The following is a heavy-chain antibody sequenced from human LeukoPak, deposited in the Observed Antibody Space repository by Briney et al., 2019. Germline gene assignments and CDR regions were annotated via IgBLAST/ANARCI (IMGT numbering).Heavy chain of an antibody. CDR3: ARVGPWVNPDYYYYYMDV. CDR2: ISYDGSNK. J-gene: IGHJ6*03. V-gene: IGHV3-30*04. D-gene: IGHD1-14*01. CDR1: GFTFSSYA. Sequence: GGSLRLSCASAGFTFSSYAMHWFRQAPGKGLEWVAVISYDGSNKYYADSVKGRFTISRDNSKNTLSLQMNSLRAEDTAVYYCARVGPWVNPDYYYYYMDVWGKGTTVTVSS.